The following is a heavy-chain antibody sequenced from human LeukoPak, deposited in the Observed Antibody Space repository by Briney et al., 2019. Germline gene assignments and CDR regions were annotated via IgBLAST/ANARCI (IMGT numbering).Heavy chain of an antibody. D-gene: IGHD3-10*01. J-gene: IGHJ4*02. CDR1: GFTFRNYA. V-gene: IGHV3-23*01. CDR2: ISGSDGNT. CDR3: AKAATFYYGSDL. Sequence: GGSLRLSCAASGFTFRNYAMNWVRQAPGEGLEWVSAISGSDGNTYYADSVKGRFTISRDDSKNTLYLQMNRLRAEDTALYYCAKAATFYYGSDLWGRGILVAVSS.